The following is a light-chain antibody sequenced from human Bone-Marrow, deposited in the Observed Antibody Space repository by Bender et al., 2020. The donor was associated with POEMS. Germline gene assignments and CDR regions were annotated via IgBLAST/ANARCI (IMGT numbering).Light chain of an antibody. J-gene: IGLJ1*01. CDR2: QDN. V-gene: IGLV3-1*01. CDR3: QAWGSSAAV. CDR1: NLGDKY. Sequence: LTQPRSVSGSPGQSVTISCTGANLGDKYVSWYQQRPGQSPVLVIYQDNKRPSGIPERFSGSNSGNTATLTISGTKALDEADYYCQAWGSSAAVFGTGTKVTVL.